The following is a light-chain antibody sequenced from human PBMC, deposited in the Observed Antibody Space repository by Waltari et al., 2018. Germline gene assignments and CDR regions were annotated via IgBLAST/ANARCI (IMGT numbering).Light chain of an antibody. Sequence: SYELTQPPSVSVSPGQTASITCSGDKLGDKYASWYQQKPGRSPVLVIYQDTKRPSGIRERFSGSNSGNTATLTISGTQSMDEADYYCQAWDSSTVVFGGGTKLTVL. J-gene: IGLJ2*01. V-gene: IGLV3-1*01. CDR1: KLGDKY. CDR2: QDT. CDR3: QAWDSSTVV.